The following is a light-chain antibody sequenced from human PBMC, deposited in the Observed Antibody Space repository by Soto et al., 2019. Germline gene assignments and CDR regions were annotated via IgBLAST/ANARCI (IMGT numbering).Light chain of an antibody. V-gene: IGLV7-43*01. CDR3: LLYYGGAYV. CDR2: STT. Sequence: QAVVTQEPSLXXSPGGTVTLTCASSTGPVTSGFYPHWVQQKPGQAPRTLIYSTTNQHSWTPARFSGSLLGGKAALTLSGVQPEDEADYYCLLYYGGAYVFGAGTKLTVL. CDR1: TGPVTSGFY. J-gene: IGLJ1*01.